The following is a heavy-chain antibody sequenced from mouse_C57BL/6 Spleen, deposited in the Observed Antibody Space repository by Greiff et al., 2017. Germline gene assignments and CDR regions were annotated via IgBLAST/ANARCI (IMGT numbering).Heavy chain of an antibody. CDR1: GYTFTDYY. CDR3: ATIYYYGSSLDY. D-gene: IGHD1-1*01. J-gene: IGHJ2*01. V-gene: IGHV1-76*01. Sequence: QVQLQQSGPELVKPGASVKISCKASGYTFTDYYINWVKQRPGQGLEWIARIYPGSGNTYYNEKFKGKATLTAEKSSSTAYMQLSSLTSEDSAVXFCATIYYYGSSLDYWGQGTTLTVSS. CDR2: IYPGSGNT.